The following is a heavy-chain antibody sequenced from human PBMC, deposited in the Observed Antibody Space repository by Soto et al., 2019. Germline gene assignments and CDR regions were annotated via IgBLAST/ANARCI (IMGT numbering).Heavy chain of an antibody. Sequence: EVQLLQSGGGLVQPGGSLRLSCAVSGFTFDIYAMSWVRQAPGKGLEWVSLISGSGGTTYYADSVKGRFTISRDNSKNTLYLQMNSLRGEDTAVYYCAKGSFDVLTGYQDYWGQGTLVTVSS. V-gene: IGHV3-23*01. CDR1: GFTFDIYA. CDR2: ISGSGGTT. D-gene: IGHD3-9*01. CDR3: AKGSFDVLTGYQDY. J-gene: IGHJ4*02.